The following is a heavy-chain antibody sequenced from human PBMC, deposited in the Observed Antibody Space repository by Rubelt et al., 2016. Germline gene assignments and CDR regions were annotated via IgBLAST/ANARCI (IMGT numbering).Heavy chain of an antibody. CDR2: INHSGST. D-gene: IGHD6-13*01. Sequence: QVQLQQWGAGLLKPSETLSLTCAVYGGSFSGSYWSWIRQPPGTGLEWIGGINHSGSTNYNPSLQGGVTILGATSKDQFSLRLGAVTAADTAGDYCARHRSSYYYGMDVWGQGTTVTVSS. CDR1: GGSFSGSY. J-gene: IGHJ6*02. CDR3: ARHRSSYYYGMDV. V-gene: IGHV4-34*01.